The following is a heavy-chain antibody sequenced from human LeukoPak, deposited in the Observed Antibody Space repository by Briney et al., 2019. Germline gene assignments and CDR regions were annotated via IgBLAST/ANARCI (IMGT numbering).Heavy chain of an antibody. D-gene: IGHD2-2*01. CDR2: ISSSSSYI. CDR1: GFTFSSYS. CDR3: ARVRDLIVVVPAAVRYYYGMDV. V-gene: IGHV3-21*01. Sequence: PGGSLRLSCAASGFTFSSYSMNWVRQAPGKGLEWVSSISSSSSYIYYADSVKGRFTISRDNAKNSLYLQMNSLRAEDTAVYYCARVRDLIVVVPAAVRYYYGMDVWGQGTTVTVSS. J-gene: IGHJ6*02.